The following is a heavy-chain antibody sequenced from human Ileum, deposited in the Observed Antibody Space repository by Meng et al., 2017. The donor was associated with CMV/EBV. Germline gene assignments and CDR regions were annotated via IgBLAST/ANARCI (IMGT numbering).Heavy chain of an antibody. CDR1: RASF. Sequence: RASFWGWIRQPPGRGLEWIGEIIHSGSTNYHPSLKGRVTISVDTSKKQFSLNLSSVTAADTAVYYCARGSIKVFPAVRFRLQPFDYWGQGTLVTVSS. V-gene: IGHV4-34*01. CDR2: IIHSGST. D-gene: IGHD2-2*01. J-gene: IGHJ4*02. CDR3: ARGSIKVFPAVRFRLQPFDY.